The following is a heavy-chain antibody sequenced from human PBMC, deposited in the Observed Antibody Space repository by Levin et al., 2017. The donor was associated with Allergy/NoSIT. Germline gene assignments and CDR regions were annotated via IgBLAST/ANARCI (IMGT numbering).Heavy chain of an antibody. CDR2: ISGSGGSR. V-gene: IGHV3-23*01. Sequence: GESLKISCAASGFSFSTYAMNWVRQAPGKGLEWVSTISGSGGSRYYADSVKGRFTISRDNSKDTLYLQMNSLRAEDTALYYCAKPFCSSTSCYTNWFDPWGQGTLVTVSS. J-gene: IGHJ5*02. D-gene: IGHD2-2*02. CDR1: GFSFSTYA. CDR3: AKPFCSSTSCYTNWFDP.